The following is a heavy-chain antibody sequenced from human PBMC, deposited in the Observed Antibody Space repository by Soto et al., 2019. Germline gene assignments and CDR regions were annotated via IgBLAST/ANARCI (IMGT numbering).Heavy chain of an antibody. V-gene: IGHV4-31*03. CDR1: GGSISSGGYY. J-gene: IGHJ6*02. CDR2: IYYSGST. CDR3: ARDLQGPTYGMDV. D-gene: IGHD4-4*01. Sequence: QVQLQESGPGLVKPSQTLSLTCTVSGGSISSGGYYWSWIRQHPGKGLEWIGYIYYSGSTYYNPSLKSRVXXSXDXXKNQFSLKLSSVTAADTAVYYCARDLQGPTYGMDVWGQGTTVTVSS.